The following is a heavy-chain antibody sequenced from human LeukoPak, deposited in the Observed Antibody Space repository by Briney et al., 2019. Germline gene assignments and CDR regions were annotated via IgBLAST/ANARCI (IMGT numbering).Heavy chain of an antibody. CDR1: GFTFSSYW. V-gene: IGHV3-7*01. J-gene: IGHJ4*02. CDR2: IKQDGSEK. D-gene: IGHD3-22*01. CDR3: ARVRYYYDSSGPFDY. Sequence: QTGGSLRLSCAASGFTFSSYWMSWVRQAPGKGLEWVANIKQDGSEKYYVDSVKGRFTISRDNAKNSLCLQMNSLRAEDTAVYYCARVRYYYDSSGPFDYWGQGTLVTVSS.